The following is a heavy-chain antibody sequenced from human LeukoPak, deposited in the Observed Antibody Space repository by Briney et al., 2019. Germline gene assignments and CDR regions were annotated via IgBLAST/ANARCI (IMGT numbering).Heavy chain of an antibody. CDR2: ISGKGGST. V-gene: IGHV3-23*01. CDR3: AKDLHAFYDSSGYFDY. D-gene: IGHD3-22*01. J-gene: IGHJ4*02. CDR1: GFTFRNYA. Sequence: PGGSLRLSCSASGFTFRNYAMNWVRQAPGKGLEWVSAISGKGGSTYYADSVKGRFTISRDNSKNTLYPQMNSLRAEDTAVYYCAKDLHAFYDSSGYFDYWGQGTLVTVSS.